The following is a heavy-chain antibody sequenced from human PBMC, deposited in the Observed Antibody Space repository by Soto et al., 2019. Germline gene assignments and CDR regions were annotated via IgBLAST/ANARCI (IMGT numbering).Heavy chain of an antibody. Sequence: SETLSLTCTFTGGSINTYYWSWIRQSAGKGLEWIGRVYTTGSTNYNPSLKSRVTISVDTSRNQFSLSLRSVTAADTAVYYCARYSNNWFQTEGMDVWGQGTTVTVSS. CDR3: ARYSNNWFQTEGMDV. D-gene: IGHD1-20*01. J-gene: IGHJ6*02. V-gene: IGHV4-4*07. CDR1: GGSINTYY. CDR2: VYTTGST.